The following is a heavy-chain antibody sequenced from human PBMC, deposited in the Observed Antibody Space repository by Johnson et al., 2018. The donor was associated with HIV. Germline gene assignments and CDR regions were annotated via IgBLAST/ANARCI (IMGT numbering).Heavy chain of an antibody. CDR1: GFTFSSYW. V-gene: IGHV3-7*01. J-gene: IGHJ3*02. CDR2: IKQDGSEK. D-gene: IGHD2-2*01. CDR3: ARVGSGGGVVVPAPYDAFDI. Sequence: VQLVESGGGLVQPGGSLRLSCAASGFTFSSYWMSWVRQAPGKGLEWVANIKQDGSEKYYVDSVKGRFTISRDNAKNSLYLQMNSLRAEDTAVYYCARVGSGGGVVVPAPYDAFDIWGQGTMVTVSS.